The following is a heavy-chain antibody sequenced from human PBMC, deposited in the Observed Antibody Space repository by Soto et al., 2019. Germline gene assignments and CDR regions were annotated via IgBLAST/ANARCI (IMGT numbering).Heavy chain of an antibody. J-gene: IGHJ5*02. CDR1: GYTFTSYG. CDR2: ISGNNGDT. V-gene: IGHV1-18*01. Sequence: EASVKVSCKASGYTFTSYGISWVRQAPGQGLEWVAWISGNNGDTNYAQKLQGRVTMTTDTSTTTAYMELRSLRSDDTAMYYCARLVSYNWFDPWGQGTLVTVSS. CDR3: ARLVSYNWFDP.